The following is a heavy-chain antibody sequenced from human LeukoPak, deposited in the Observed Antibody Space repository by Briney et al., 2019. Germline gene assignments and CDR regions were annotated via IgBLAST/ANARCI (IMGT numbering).Heavy chain of an antibody. J-gene: IGHJ4*02. V-gene: IGHV3-11*04. CDR2: ISGSGSTI. Sequence: GGSLRLSCAGSGFSFSDYHMSWIRQAPGKGLEWASYISGSGSTIYYADSVKGRFTISRDNSKNTLYLQMNSLRAEDTAVYYCARDQNYIVVVPSGYFDYWGQGTLVTVSS. CDR3: ARDQNYIVVVPSGYFDY. D-gene: IGHD2-2*01. CDR1: GFSFSDYH.